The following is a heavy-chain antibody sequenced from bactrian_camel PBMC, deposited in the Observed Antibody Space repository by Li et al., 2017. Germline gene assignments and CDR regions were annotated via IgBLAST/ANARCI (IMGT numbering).Heavy chain of an antibody. CDR1: ELIFADTD. CDR2: IDTDGMT. V-gene: IGHV3S63*01. Sequence: HVQLVESGGGSVQTGEGLTLSCAASELIFADTDKGWFRQAPGKKREGVANIDTDGMTAYADSVKGRFTISRDNAKNTVYLQLNNLKTEDMAMYYCANTVFGSPYYWGQGTQVTVS. D-gene: IGHD6*01. CDR3: ANTVFGSPYY. J-gene: IGHJ4*01.